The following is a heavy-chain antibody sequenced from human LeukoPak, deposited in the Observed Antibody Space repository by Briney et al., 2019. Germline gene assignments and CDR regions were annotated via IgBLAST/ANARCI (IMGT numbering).Heavy chain of an antibody. CDR2: IRSKANSYAT. V-gene: IGHV3-73*01. Sequence: GGSLRLSCAASGFTFSGSAMHWVRQASGKGLEWVGRIRSKANSYATAYAASVKGRFTISRDDSKNTAYLQMNSLKTEDTAVYYCTSYCSSTSCLELVDYWGQGTLVTASS. CDR1: GFTFSGSA. D-gene: IGHD2-2*01. J-gene: IGHJ4*02. CDR3: TSYCSSTSCLELVDY.